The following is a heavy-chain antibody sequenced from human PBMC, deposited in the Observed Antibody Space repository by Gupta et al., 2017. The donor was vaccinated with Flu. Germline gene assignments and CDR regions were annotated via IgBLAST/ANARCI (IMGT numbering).Heavy chain of an antibody. CDR2: IRSKSNGGTT. CDR1: GFIFGDYA. Sequence: EVQLVESGGGLVQPGRSLRLSCTTSGFIFGDYAVNWVRQAPGKGLEWVGLIRSKSNGGTTEYAASVKGRFTISRDDSKSIAYLQMNSLETEDTAVYYCSRGCIVGPTTFGWFDYWAREPWSPSPQ. CDR3: SRGCIVGPTTFGWFDY. V-gene: IGHV3-49*04. J-gene: IGHJ4*02. D-gene: IGHD1-26*01.